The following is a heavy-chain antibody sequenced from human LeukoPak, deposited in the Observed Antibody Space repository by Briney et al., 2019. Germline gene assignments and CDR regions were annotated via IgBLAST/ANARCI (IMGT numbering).Heavy chain of an antibody. J-gene: IGHJ4*02. Sequence: GGSLRLSCAASGFTLSSYGMHWVRQAPGKGLEWVAVIWYDGSNKEYADSVKGRFTISRDNSKNTLYLEMNSLRAEDTAVYYCARENGHSDYWGQGTLVTVSS. CDR2: IWYDGSNK. D-gene: IGHD2-8*01. V-gene: IGHV3-33*01. CDR3: ARENGHSDY. CDR1: GFTLSSYG.